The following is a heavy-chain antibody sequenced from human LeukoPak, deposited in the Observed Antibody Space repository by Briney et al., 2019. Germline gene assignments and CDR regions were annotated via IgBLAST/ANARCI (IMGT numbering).Heavy chain of an antibody. CDR2: IKQDGTSK. J-gene: IGHJ4*02. D-gene: IGHD2-21*01. Sequence: GGSLRLSCAPSGFTLSRSWVGWVRQAPGKGLEWVANIKQDGTSKYYVDSVMGRFTISRDNAENSVYLQMNSLSAGDTAVYYCARHGDYCFDLWGPGTRVTVSS. CDR3: ARHGDYCFDL. V-gene: IGHV3-7*02. CDR1: GFTLSRSW.